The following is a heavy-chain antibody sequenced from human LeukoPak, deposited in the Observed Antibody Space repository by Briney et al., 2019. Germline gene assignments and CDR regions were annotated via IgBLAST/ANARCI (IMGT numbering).Heavy chain of an antibody. CDR3: ARDQMISAAGLDY. Sequence: GGSLRLSCAASGFTFSSYEMNWVRQAPGKGLEWVSYIRGSGKIMYYADSVKGRFTISRDNAKNSLYLQMNSLRAEDTAVYYCARDQMISAAGLDYWGQGTLVTVSS. CDR1: GFTFSSYE. D-gene: IGHD6-13*01. J-gene: IGHJ4*02. CDR2: IRGSGKIM. V-gene: IGHV3-48*03.